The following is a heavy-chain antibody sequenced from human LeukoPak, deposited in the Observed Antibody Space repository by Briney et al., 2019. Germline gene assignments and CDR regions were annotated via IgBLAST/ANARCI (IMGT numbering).Heavy chain of an antibody. Sequence: ASVKVSCKASGYTFTSYDMHWVRQAPAQGLEWMGLINPSGDSTSYAQKIQGRVTMTRDTSTSTVYMELSSLRSEDTAVYYCASVLYCGADCYSGRYFFDYWGQGTLVTVSS. D-gene: IGHD2-21*02. V-gene: IGHV1-46*01. CDR2: INPSGDST. CDR3: ASVLYCGADCYSGRYFFDY. CDR1: GYTFTSYD. J-gene: IGHJ4*02.